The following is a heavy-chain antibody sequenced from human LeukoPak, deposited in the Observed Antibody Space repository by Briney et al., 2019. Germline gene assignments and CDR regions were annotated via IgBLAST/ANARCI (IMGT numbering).Heavy chain of an antibody. CDR2: VYHSGST. CDR1: GGSFSGYY. CDR3: ARVGDSSGSFDY. J-gene: IGHJ4*02. V-gene: IGHV4-34*01. Sequence: PSETLSLTCAVYGGSFSGYYWSWIRQPPGKGLEWIGYVYHSGSTNCNPSLKSRVTIFVDTSKNQFSLKLSSVIAADTAVYYCARVGDSSGSFDYWGQGTLVTVSS. D-gene: IGHD3-22*01.